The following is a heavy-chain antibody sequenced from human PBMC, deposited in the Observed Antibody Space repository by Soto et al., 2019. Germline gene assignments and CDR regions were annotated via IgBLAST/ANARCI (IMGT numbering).Heavy chain of an antibody. CDR1: GGSISSYY. CDR2: IYYSGST. CDR3: ARDRTGSSWYQNYYYYGMDV. J-gene: IGHJ6*02. V-gene: IGHV4-59*01. Sequence: LSLTCTVSGGSISSYYWSWIRQPPGKGLEWIGYIYYSGSTNYNPSLKSRVTISVDTSKNQFSLKLSSVTAADTAVYYCARDRTGSSWYQNYYYYGMDVWGQGTTVTVSS. D-gene: IGHD6-13*01.